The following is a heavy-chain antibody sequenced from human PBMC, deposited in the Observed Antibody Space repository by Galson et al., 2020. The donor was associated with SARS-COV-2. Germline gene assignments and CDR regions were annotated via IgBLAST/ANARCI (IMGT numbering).Heavy chain of an antibody. CDR3: AKDAAGYNTYYFDY. CDR2: IWSDGSRK. D-gene: IGHD5-12*01. J-gene: IGHJ4*02. Sequence: QLGASLKISCAASGFTFRNSGMHWVRQAPGKGLEWVAVIWSDGSRKYYADSVKGRFAVSRDNFNGVMYLQMNSLRVEDTAVYYCAKDAAGYNTYYFDYWGQGVLVTVAS. CDR1: GFTFRNSG. V-gene: IGHV3-33*06.